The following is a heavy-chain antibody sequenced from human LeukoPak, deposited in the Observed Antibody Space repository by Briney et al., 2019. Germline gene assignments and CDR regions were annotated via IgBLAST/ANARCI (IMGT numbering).Heavy chain of an antibody. CDR2: ISYDGNNK. V-gene: IGHV3-30*04. Sequence: GGSLRLSCAASGFTFTSYAMHWVRQAPGKGLEWVTVISYDGNNKYYADSVKGRFTISRDNSTSTLYLQMNSLRADDTAMYYWARERIAASGTNGFDPWGQGTLVTVSS. CDR3: ARERIAASGTNGFDP. J-gene: IGHJ5*02. CDR1: GFTFTSYA. D-gene: IGHD6-13*01.